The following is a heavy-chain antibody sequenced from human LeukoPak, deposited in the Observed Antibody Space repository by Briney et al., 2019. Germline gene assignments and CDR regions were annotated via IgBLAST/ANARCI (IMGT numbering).Heavy chain of an antibody. J-gene: IGHJ4*02. CDR1: GFIFSGYG. V-gene: IGHV3-33*01. CDR2: IWYDGSNK. CDR3: ARDLRGFFY. Sequence: GGSLRLSCAASGFIFSGYGMHWVRQAPGKGLEWVAVIWYDGSNKYYADSVKGRFTISRDNAKNSLYLQMNSLRAEDTAVYYCARDLRGFFYWGQGTLVTVSS. D-gene: IGHD3-10*01.